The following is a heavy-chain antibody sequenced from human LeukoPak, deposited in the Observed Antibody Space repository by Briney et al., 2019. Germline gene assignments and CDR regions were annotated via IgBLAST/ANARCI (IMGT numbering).Heavy chain of an antibody. V-gene: IGHV1-8*03. J-gene: IGHJ1*01. D-gene: IGHD2-2*01. Sequence: ASVKVSCKASGYTFTSYDISWVRQATGQGLEWMGWMNPNSGNTGYAQKFQGRVTITRNTSISTAYMGLSSLRSEDTAVYYCARPQEEFCSSTSCYDFQHWGQGTLVTVSS. CDR1: GYTFTSYD. CDR3: ARPQEEFCSSTSCYDFQH. CDR2: MNPNSGNT.